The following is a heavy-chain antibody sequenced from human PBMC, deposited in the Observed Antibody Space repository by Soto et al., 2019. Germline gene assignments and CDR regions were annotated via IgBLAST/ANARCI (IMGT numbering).Heavy chain of an antibody. V-gene: IGHV4-59*01. Sequence: QVQLQESGAGLVRPSESLSLTCTVSGGSIGYYYWSWIRQHPGKGLEWIGYLYDSGSSNYNPSLKSRVTISVDTSKKQLSLKRTSVTAADTAVYYCARARISLVREVIKYNMDVWGQVTTVTVSS. D-gene: IGHD3-10*01. J-gene: IGHJ6*01. CDR2: LYDSGSS. CDR3: ARARISLVREVIKYNMDV. CDR1: GGSIGYYY.